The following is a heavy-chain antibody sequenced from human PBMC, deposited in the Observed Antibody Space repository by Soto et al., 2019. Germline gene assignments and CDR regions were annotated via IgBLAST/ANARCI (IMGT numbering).Heavy chain of an antibody. D-gene: IGHD4-17*01. J-gene: IGHJ6*02. V-gene: IGHV4-59*12. CDR3: ARAHYGDYGYGMDV. CDR2: IYHSGST. CDR1: GGSISSYY. Sequence: SETLSLTCTVSGGSISSYYWSWIRQPPGKGLEWIGYIYHSGSTNYNPSLKSRVTLSVDTSKNQFSLKLSSVTAADTAVYYCARAHYGDYGYGMDVWGQGTTVTVSS.